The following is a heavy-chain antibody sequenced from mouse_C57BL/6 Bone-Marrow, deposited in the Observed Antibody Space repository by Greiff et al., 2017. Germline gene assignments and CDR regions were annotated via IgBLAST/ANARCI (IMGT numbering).Heavy chain of an antibody. CDR3: ARRGAY. V-gene: IGHV3-6*01. Sequence: EVKLQESGPGLVKPSQSLSLPCSVTGYSITSGYYWNCLRQFPGNKLEWTGYISYDGSNNSTPSLKNRISITRETSKKQSFLKLNSGTTEDTATYYCARRGAYWGQGTLVTVAA. CDR1: GYSITSGYY. CDR2: ISYDGSN. J-gene: IGHJ3*01.